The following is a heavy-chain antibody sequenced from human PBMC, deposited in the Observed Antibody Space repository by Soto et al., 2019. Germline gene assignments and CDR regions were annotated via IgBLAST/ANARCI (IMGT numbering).Heavy chain of an antibody. D-gene: IGHD2-15*01. V-gene: IGHV1-8*01. CDR1: GYTFTSYD. CDR2: VNQNSGNT. Sequence: QVQLVQSGAEVKKPGASVKVSCKASGYTFTSYDIHWVRQATGQGLEWMGWVNQNSGNTGYAQKCQGRVTMTRNTAVSTAYTELRSVRSEDTAVYYGATTGVVVAASPFDYWGQGTLVTVSS. J-gene: IGHJ4*02. CDR3: ATTGVVVAASPFDY.